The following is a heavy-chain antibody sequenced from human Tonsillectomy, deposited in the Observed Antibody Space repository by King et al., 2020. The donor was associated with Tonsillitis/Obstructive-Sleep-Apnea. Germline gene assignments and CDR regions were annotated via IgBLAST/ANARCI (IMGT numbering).Heavy chain of an antibody. J-gene: IGHJ3*02. Sequence: QLQESGPGLVKSSETLSLTCTVSGGSISRYYWSWIRQPPGKGLEWIGYIYDSGSTNYNPSLKSRVTISVATSKNQFSLKLTSVTAADTAVYYCARDMVLEAGGDAFDIWGQGTMVTVSS. CDR3: ARDMVLEAGGDAFDI. D-gene: IGHD2-8*01. CDR1: GGSISRYY. CDR2: IYDSGST. V-gene: IGHV4-59*01.